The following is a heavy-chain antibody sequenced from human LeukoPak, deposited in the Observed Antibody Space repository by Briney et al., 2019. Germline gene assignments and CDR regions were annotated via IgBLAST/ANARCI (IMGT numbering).Heavy chain of an antibody. D-gene: IGHD3-10*01. J-gene: IGHJ4*02. CDR1: GFTFSSYW. V-gene: IGHV3-7*01. CDR2: IKQDGSEK. CDR3: AREYYYGSGSPDY. Sequence: PGGSLRLSCAASGFTFSSYWMSWVRQAPEEGLEWVANIKQDGSEKYYVDSVKGRFTISRDNAKNSLYLQMNSLRAEDTAVYYCAREYYYGSGSPDYWGQGTLVTVSS.